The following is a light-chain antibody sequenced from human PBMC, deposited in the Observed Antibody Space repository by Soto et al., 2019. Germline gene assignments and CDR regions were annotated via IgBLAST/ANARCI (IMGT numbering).Light chain of an antibody. J-gene: IGLJ1*01. V-gene: IGLV2-14*03. CDR3: TSFTSRHTYV. CDR2: DVS. Sequence: QSVLTQPPSVSGSPGQSITISCTGTSSDVGGYNYVSWYQQHPDKAPRLMIYDVSNRPSGVSDRFSGSKSGDTASLTISGLQAEDEADYYCTSFTSRHTYVFGTGTKLTVL. CDR1: SSDVGGYNY.